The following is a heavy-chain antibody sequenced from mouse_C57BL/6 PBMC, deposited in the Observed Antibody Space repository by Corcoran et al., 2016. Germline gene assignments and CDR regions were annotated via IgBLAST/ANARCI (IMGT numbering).Heavy chain of an antibody. CDR1: GFSLSTSGMG. CDR2: IYWDDDK. J-gene: IGHJ1*03. V-gene: IGHV8-12*01. D-gene: IGHD4-1*01. CDR3: ARNSGTGYFDV. Sequence: QVTLKESGPGILQSSQTLSLTCSFSGFSLSTSGMGVSWIRQPSGKGLEWLAHIYWDDDKRYNPSLKSRLTISKDTSRNQVFLKITSVDTADTATYYCARNSGTGYFDVWGTGTTVTVS.